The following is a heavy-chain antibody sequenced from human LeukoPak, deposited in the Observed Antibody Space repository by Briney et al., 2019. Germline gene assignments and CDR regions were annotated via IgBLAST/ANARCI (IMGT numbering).Heavy chain of an antibody. Sequence: PGGSLRLSCAASGLTFSSYAMSWVRQAPGKGLEWVSGISGSGGSTYYADSVKGRFTISRDNSKNTLYLQMNSLRAEDTAVYYCARVTYGSGTYGAFDYWGQGTLVTVSS. D-gene: IGHD3-10*01. CDR2: ISGSGGST. CDR1: GLTFSSYA. CDR3: ARVTYGSGTYGAFDY. J-gene: IGHJ4*02. V-gene: IGHV3-23*01.